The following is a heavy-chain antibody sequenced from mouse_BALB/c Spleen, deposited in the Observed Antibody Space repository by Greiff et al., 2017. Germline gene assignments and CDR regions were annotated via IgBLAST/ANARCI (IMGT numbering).Heavy chain of an antibody. CDR1: GFTFSSYG. CDR2: ISSGGSYT. J-gene: IGHJ4*01. D-gene: IGHD6-5*01. Sequence: EVKVVESGGDLVKPGGSLKLSCAASGFTFSSYGMSWVRQTPDKRLEWVATISSGGSYTYYPDSVKGRFTISRDNAKNTLYLQMSSLKSEDTAMYYCARHEPTNAMDYWGQGTSVTVSS. CDR3: ARHEPTNAMDY. V-gene: IGHV5-6*01.